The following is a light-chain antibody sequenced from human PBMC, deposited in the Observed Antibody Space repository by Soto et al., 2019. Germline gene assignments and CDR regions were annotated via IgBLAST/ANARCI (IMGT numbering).Light chain of an antibody. CDR1: SGSIASHY. V-gene: IGLV6-57*04. CDR3: QSYDSSTVV. J-gene: IGLJ2*01. CDR2: EGN. Sequence: NFMLTQPHSVSESPGKTVTISCTRSSGSIASHYVQWYQQRPGSVPTTVIYEGNQRPSGVPDRFSGSTDGSSNSASLTISGLQTEDEADYYCQSYDSSTVVFGGGTQLTVL.